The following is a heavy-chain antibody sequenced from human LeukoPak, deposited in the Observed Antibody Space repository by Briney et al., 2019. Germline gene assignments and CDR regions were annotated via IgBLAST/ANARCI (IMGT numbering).Heavy chain of an antibody. CDR1: GFTFSSYS. J-gene: IGHJ6*03. V-gene: IGHV3-21*01. CDR2: ISSSSSYI. CDR3: ARDHGYSARYYYYYMDV. D-gene: IGHD1-1*01. Sequence: GGSLRLSCAASGFTFSSYSMNWVRQAPGKGLEWVSSISSSSSYIYYADSVKGRFTISRDNTKNSLYLQMNGLRAEDTAVYYCARDHGYSARYYYYYMDVWGKGTTVTVSS.